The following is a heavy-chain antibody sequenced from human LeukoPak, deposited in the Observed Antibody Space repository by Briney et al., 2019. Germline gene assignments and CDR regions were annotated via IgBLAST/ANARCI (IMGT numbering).Heavy chain of an antibody. Sequence: ASVKVSCKASGYTFTSYGISWVRQAPGQRLECMGWISAYNGNTNYAQKLQGRVTMTTDTSTSTAYTDLRSLRSDDTAVYYCARVRGIAARPDYNWFDPWGQGTLVTVSS. V-gene: IGHV1-18*01. CDR1: GYTFTSYG. CDR3: ARVRGIAARPDYNWFDP. J-gene: IGHJ5*02. CDR2: ISAYNGNT. D-gene: IGHD6-6*01.